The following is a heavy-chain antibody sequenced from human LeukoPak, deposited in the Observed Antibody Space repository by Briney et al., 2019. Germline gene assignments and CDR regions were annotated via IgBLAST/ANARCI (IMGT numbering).Heavy chain of an antibody. CDR1: GFTFSSYE. D-gene: IGHD5-24*01. CDR2: ISSSDSTI. Sequence: GGSLRLSCAASGFTFSSYEMNWLRQAPGKGLEWVSYISSSDSTIYYAHSVKGRFTISRDNAKNSLYLQMNSLRAGDTAVYYCARTIEMATISYFDYWGQGTLVTVSS. CDR3: ARTIEMATISYFDY. J-gene: IGHJ4*02. V-gene: IGHV3-48*03.